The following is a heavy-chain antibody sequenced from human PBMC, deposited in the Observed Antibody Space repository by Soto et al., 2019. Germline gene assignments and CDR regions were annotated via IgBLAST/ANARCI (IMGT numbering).Heavy chain of an antibody. CDR1: GFTFSSYS. D-gene: IGHD3-10*01. Sequence: PGGSLRLSCAASGFTFSSYSMNWVRQAPGKGLEWVSYISSSSSTIYYADSVKGRFTISRDNAKNSLYLQMNSLRDEDTAVYYCARDRTDYYGGGYYGMDVWGQVTTVTVSS. J-gene: IGHJ6*02. V-gene: IGHV3-48*02. CDR3: ARDRTDYYGGGYYGMDV. CDR2: ISSSSSTI.